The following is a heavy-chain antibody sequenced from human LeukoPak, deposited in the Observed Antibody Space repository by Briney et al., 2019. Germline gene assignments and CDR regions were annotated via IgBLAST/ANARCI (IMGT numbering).Heavy chain of an antibody. J-gene: IGHJ4*02. Sequence: SETLSLTCTVSGGSISSYYWSWIRQPPGKGLGWIGYIYYSGSTNYNPSLKSRVTISVDTSKNQFSLKLSSVTAADTAVYYCARGIAAKVPHFDYWGQGTLVTVSS. CDR1: GGSISSYY. CDR2: IYYSGST. D-gene: IGHD6-13*01. V-gene: IGHV4-59*01. CDR3: ARGIAAKVPHFDY.